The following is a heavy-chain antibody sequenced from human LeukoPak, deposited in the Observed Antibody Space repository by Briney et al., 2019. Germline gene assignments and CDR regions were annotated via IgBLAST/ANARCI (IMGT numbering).Heavy chain of an antibody. V-gene: IGHV1-69*13. CDR1: GGTFSSYA. Sequence: ASVKVSCKASGGTFSSYAISWVRQAPGQGLEWMGGIIPIFGTANYAQKFQGRVTITADESTSTAYMELSSLRSEDTAVYYCAREKGIAVALDAFDIWGQGTMVTVSS. CDR2: IIPIFGTA. J-gene: IGHJ3*02. CDR3: AREKGIAVALDAFDI. D-gene: IGHD6-19*01.